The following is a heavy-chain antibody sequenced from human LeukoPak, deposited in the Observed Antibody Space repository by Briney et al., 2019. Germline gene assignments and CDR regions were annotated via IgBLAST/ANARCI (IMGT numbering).Heavy chain of an antibody. V-gene: IGHV3-48*03. Sequence: GGSLRLSCAASGFTFSSYEMNWVRQAPGKGLEWVSYISSSGSTIYYADSVKGRFTISRDNAKNSLYLQMNSLRAEDTAVYYCARRHGDNGFDPWGQGTLVTVSS. CDR2: ISSSGSTI. J-gene: IGHJ5*02. CDR1: GFTFSSYE. CDR3: ARRHGDNGFDP.